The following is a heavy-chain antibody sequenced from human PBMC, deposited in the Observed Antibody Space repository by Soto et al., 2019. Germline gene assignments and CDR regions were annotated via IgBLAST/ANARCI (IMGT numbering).Heavy chain of an antibody. CDR2: FIPVYRTL. D-gene: IGHD3-3*01. V-gene: IGHV1-69*01. CDR3: ATGVIWIGYFTVDS. J-gene: IGHJ4*02. Sequence: QGQLVQSGAEVKKPGSSVKVSCKASGGSFGNSAINWVRQTPGQGLEWLGGFIPVYRTLNYAQKFQGRVTITSDESTGTAYMTLSSLASDDKAVYYCATGVIWIGYFTVDSCGQGTRVTVSS. CDR1: GGSFGNSA.